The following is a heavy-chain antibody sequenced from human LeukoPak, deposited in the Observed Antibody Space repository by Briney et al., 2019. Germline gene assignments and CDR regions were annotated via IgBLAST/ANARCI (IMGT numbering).Heavy chain of an antibody. D-gene: IGHD6-13*01. CDR3: AEAAAGTLHDAFDI. J-gene: IGHJ3*02. V-gene: IGHV1-69*05. Sequence: SVKVSCKASGGTFSSYAISWVRQAPGQGLEWMGGIIPIFGTANYAQKFQGRVTITTDESTSTAYMELSSLRSEDTAVYYCAEAAAGTLHDAFDIWGQGTMVTVSS. CDR2: IIPIFGTA. CDR1: GGTFSSYA.